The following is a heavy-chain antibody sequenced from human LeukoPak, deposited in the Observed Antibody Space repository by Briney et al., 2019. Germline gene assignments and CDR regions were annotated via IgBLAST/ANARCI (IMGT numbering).Heavy chain of an antibody. J-gene: IGHJ6*04. Sequence: GGSLRLSCVASGFTFSSYAMSWVRQAPGKGLEWVSAISGSGGSTYYADSVKGRFTISRDNSKSTLYLQMNSLRVGDTAVYSCAKDPSYDYGMDVWGKGTTVTVSS. CDR1: GFTFSSYA. V-gene: IGHV3-23*01. CDR2: ISGSGGST. CDR3: AKDPSYDYGMDV.